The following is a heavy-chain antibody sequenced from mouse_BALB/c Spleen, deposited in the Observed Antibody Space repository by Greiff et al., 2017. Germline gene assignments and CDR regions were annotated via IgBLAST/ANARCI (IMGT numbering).Heavy chain of an antibody. D-gene: IGHD2-3*01. CDR3: ARDDYLDY. Sequence: DVQLVESGAEFVKPGASVKLSCTASGFNIKDTYMHWVKQRPEQGLKWIGRIDPTNTNTEYDPNFQGKATITADTSSNTAYLQLSSLTSEDTAVYYCARDDYLDYWGQGTTLTVSS. CDR2: IDPTNTNT. V-gene: IGHV14-3*02. CDR1: GFNIKDTY. J-gene: IGHJ2*01.